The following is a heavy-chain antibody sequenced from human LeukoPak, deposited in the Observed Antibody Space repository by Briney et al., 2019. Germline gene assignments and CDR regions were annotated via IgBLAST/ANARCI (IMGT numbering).Heavy chain of an antibody. V-gene: IGHV4-59*01. CDR1: GGSISGYY. J-gene: IGHJ5*02. D-gene: IGHD6-6*01. Sequence: SETLSLTCTVSGGSISGYYWSWIRQPPGKGLEWIGYIYYSGSTRYNPSLKSRVTISVDTAKNQFSLKLRSVTAADTAVYYCARDYARPSSSGWFDPWGQGTLVTVSS. CDR2: IYYSGST. CDR3: ARDYARPSSSGWFDP.